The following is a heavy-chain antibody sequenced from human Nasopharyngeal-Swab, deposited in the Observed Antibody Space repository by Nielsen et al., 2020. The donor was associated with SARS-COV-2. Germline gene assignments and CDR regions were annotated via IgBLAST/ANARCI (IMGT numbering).Heavy chain of an antibody. CDR1: GGSFSGYY. CDR2: INHRGST. V-gene: IGHV4-34*01. J-gene: IGHJ4*02. Sequence: SQTLSLTCAVYGGSFSGYYWSWMRQPPGKGLEWIGEINHRGSTNYNPSLKSRVTISVDTSKNKFSLKLSSVTAADTAVYYCARGVSPYWGQGTLVTVSS. CDR3: ARGVSPY.